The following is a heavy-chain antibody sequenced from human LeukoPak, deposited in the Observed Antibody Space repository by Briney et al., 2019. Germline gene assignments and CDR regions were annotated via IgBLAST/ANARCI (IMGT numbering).Heavy chain of an antibody. J-gene: IGHJ5*02. D-gene: IGHD3-3*01. CDR2: IYYSGST. V-gene: IGHV4-39*01. CDR1: GGSISSSSYY. CDR3: ARGGFNYDFWSGTEYNWFDP. Sequence: PSETLSLTCTVSGGSISSSSYYWGWIRQPPGKGLEWIGSIYYSGSTYYNPSLKSRVTISVDTSKNQFSLKLSSVTAADTAVYYCARGGFNYDFWSGTEYNWFDPWGQGTLVTVSS.